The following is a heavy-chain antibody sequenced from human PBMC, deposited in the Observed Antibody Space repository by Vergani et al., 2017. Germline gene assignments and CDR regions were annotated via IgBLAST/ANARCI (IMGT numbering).Heavy chain of an antibody. CDR3: ATKSCGTPGCQIGYFRE. Sequence: QVHLVESGGGVVQPGSSLRLSCVVSGFTTSYYGMHWVRQAPGKGLEWVAVISYDGSQKYYADSVKGRFTISRDNSKSTLYLQMNSLRTEDTAVYYCATKSCGTPGCQIGYFREWGQGTLVTVSS. CDR1: GFTTSYYG. CDR2: ISYDGSQK. V-gene: IGHV3-30*03. J-gene: IGHJ1*01. D-gene: IGHD1-1*01.